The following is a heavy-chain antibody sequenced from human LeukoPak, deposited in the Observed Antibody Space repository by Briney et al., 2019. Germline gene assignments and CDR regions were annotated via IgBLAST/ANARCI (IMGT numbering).Heavy chain of an antibody. CDR2: IYYSGST. CDR1: GGSISSGGYY. D-gene: IGHD3-22*01. J-gene: IGHJ4*02. V-gene: IGHV4-31*03. CDR3: ARVRTGNYYDSSGYYFLDY. Sequence: PSQTLSFTCTVSGGSISSGGYYWSWIRQHPGKGLEWIGYIYYSGSTYYNPSLKSRVTISVDTSKNQFSLKLSSVTAADTAVYYCARVRTGNYYDSSGYYFLDYWGQGTLVTVSS.